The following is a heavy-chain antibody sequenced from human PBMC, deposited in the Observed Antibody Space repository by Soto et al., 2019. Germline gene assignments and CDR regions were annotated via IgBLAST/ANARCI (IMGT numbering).Heavy chain of an antibody. CDR3: AKGMNYDYNYSLDV. CDR1: GFTFGTYA. J-gene: IGHJ6*02. V-gene: IGHV3-30*18. Sequence: QVQLVESGGGVVQPGRSLRLSCAASGFTFGTYAMHWVRQAPGQGLEWVAVISYDGSNKYYADSVRGRFTISRDKSKNTVYLQMNSLRAEXXAVYYCAKGMNYDYNYSLDVWGQGTTVTVSS. CDR2: ISYDGSNK.